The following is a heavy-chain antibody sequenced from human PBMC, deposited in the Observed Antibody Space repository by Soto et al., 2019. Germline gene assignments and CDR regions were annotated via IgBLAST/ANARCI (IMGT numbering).Heavy chain of an antibody. CDR2: INHSGST. D-gene: IGHD2-15*01. V-gene: IGHV4-34*01. CDR3: ARGGGRLRYCSGGSCYRLDY. Sequence: SETLSRTCAVYGGSFSGYYWSWIRQPPGKGLEWIGEINHSGSTNYNPSLKSRVTISVDTSKNQFSLKLSSVTAADTAVYYCARGGGRLRYCSGGSCYRLDYWGQGTLVTVSS. CDR1: GGSFSGYY. J-gene: IGHJ4*02.